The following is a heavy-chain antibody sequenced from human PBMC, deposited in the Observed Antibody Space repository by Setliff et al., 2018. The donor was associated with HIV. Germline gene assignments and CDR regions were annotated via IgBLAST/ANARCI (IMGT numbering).Heavy chain of an antibody. Sequence: PSETLSLTCTVSGSPVGTSSYYWGWIRQPPGKGLEWIGSMYFSGKTYYNPSLKSRVTISVDTSKNQFSLKLSSVTAADTAVYHCAIRRNFDWLAKSGPFDDWGQGSLVTVSS. D-gene: IGHD3-9*01. J-gene: IGHJ4*02. V-gene: IGHV4-39*07. CDR2: MYFSGKT. CDR3: AIRRNFDWLAKSGPFDD. CDR1: GSPVGTSSYY.